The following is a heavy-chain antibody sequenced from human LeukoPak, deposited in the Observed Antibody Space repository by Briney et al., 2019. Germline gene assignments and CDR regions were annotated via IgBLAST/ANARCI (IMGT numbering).Heavy chain of an antibody. CDR2: ISSSGSTI. CDR1: GFTFSSYG. CDR3: ARDLWDFWSGFDY. Sequence: GGSLRLSCAASGFTFSSYGMTWVRQAPGKGLEWVSYISSSGSTIYYADSVKGRFTISRDNAKNSLYLQMNSLRAEDTAVYYCARDLWDFWSGFDYWGQGTLVTVSS. V-gene: IGHV3-48*03. D-gene: IGHD3-3*01. J-gene: IGHJ4*02.